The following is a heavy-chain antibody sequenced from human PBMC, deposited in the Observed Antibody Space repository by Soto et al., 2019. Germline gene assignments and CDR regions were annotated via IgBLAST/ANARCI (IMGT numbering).Heavy chain of an antibody. D-gene: IGHD6-13*01. V-gene: IGHV1-3*01. J-gene: IGHJ5*02. CDR1: GYTFTSYA. CDR2: INAGNGNT. Sequence: ASVKVSFKDSGYTFTSYAMHWVRQAPGQRLELMGWINAGNGNTKYSQKFQGRVTITRDTSASTAYMELSSLRSEDTAVYYCAKSSSLYNGWVDPWGQGTLVTVSS. CDR3: AKSSSLYNGWVDP.